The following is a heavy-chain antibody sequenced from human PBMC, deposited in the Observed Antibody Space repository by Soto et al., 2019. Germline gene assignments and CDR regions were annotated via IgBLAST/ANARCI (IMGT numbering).Heavy chain of an antibody. D-gene: IGHD3-22*01. J-gene: IGHJ4*01. CDR2: ISTSSTYT. CDR3: AKGTYDSSGQFDY. Sequence: QVQLVESGGGLVKPGGSLRLSCAASGFTFSDYYMSWIRQAPGKGLEWLSYISTSSTYTTYADSVKGRFTISRDNDKNSVYLQMNSLRAEDTAVYYCAKGTYDSSGQFDYWRHGTLVAVSS. CDR1: GFTFSDYY. V-gene: IGHV3-11*06.